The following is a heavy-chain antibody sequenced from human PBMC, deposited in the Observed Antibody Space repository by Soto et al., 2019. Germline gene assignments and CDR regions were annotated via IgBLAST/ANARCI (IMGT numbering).Heavy chain of an antibody. V-gene: IGHV3-11*05. CDR3: ARAIWGSSGWGDF. CDR1: GFTFRDYY. J-gene: IGHJ4*02. D-gene: IGHD6-25*01. CDR2: ISSSGSHT. Sequence: QVQLVESGGGLVKPGGSLRLSCAASGFTFRDYYMSWIRQATGKGLEWVSYISSSGSHTNYADSVKGRFTISRDNAKNSLYLQMNSLRAEDTAMYYCARAIWGSSGWGDFWGQATVVTVSS.